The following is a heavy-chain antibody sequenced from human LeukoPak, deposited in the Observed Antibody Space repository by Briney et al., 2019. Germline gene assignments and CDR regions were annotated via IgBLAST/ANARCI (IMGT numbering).Heavy chain of an antibody. Sequence: PSETLSLTCILPGGSISSFQWSWIWQPPGKGLEHIGNIYDSGSTYYNPSLKSRVTISVDTSKNQFSLKLSSVTAADTAVYYCARTYSGRSYFFHCWRQGTLVTVSS. CDR3: ARTYSGRSYFFHC. CDR1: GGSISSFQ. J-gene: IGHJ4*02. CDR2: IYDSGST. D-gene: IGHD1-26*01. V-gene: IGHV4-59*01.